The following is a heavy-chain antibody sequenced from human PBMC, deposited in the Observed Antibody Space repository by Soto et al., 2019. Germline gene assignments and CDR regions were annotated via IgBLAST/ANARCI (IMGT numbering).Heavy chain of an antibody. D-gene: IGHD2-15*01. Sequence: PSETLSLTCAVYGGSFSGYYWTWIRQPPGTGLEWIGEINHSGSTNYNPSLKSRVTISVDTSKNQFSLKLTSVTAADTAVYYCARHTIGYCSGGSCYSNWFDPWGQGTLVTVS. V-gene: IGHV4-34*01. CDR2: INHSGST. J-gene: IGHJ5*02. CDR1: GGSFSGYY. CDR3: ARHTIGYCSGGSCYSNWFDP.